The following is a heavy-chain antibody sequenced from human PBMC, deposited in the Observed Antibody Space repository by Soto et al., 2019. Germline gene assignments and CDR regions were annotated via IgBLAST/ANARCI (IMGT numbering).Heavy chain of an antibody. CDR1: GGSISSSSYY. CDR3: ARQGAVAGTKPLDY. CDR2: IYYSGST. V-gene: IGHV4-39*01. D-gene: IGHD6-19*01. Sequence: SETLSLTCTVSGGSISSSSYYWGWIRQPPGKGLEWIGSIYYSGSTYYNPSLKSRVTISVDTSKNQFSLKLSSVTAADTAVYYCARQGAVAGTKPLDYWGQGTLVTVSS. J-gene: IGHJ4*02.